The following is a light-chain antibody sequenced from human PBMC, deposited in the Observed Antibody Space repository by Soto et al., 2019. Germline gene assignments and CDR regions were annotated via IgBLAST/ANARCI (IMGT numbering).Light chain of an antibody. Sequence: ESVLTQSPYTLSSSPGDRATLSCRASQIVSSYYLSWYQQRPGQAPRLLIYGASSRATGIPDRFSGSGSGTDFSLTIIRLQSEDFAVYYCQKYGSSPWTFGKGTKVEIK. J-gene: IGKJ1*01. CDR3: QKYGSSPWT. CDR1: QIVSSYY. V-gene: IGKV3-20*01. CDR2: GAS.